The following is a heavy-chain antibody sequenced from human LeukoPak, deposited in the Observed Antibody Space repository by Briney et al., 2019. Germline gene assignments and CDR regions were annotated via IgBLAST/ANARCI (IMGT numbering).Heavy chain of an antibody. V-gene: IGHV4-4*07. J-gene: IGHJ3*02. CDR3: ARIMGSGSYTGAFDI. CDR1: GGSISSYY. CDR2: IYTSGST. D-gene: IGHD1-26*01. Sequence: PSETLSLTCTVAGGSISSYYWSWIRQPAGKGLEWIGRIYTSGSTNYNPSLKSRVTMSVDTSKNQFSLKLSSVTAADTAVYYCARIMGSGSYTGAFDIWGQGTMVTVSS.